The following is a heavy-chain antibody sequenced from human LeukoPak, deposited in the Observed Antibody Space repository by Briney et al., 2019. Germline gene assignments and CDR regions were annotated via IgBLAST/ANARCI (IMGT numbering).Heavy chain of an antibody. D-gene: IGHD3-10*01. Sequence: SETPSLTCVVSGGSISSGAYSWSWLRQPPGKGLEWIGYIYQSGTTTYNPSLKSRLTMSLDRSRNQFSLRLSSVTAADTAVYYCAADYGSGSYRFDYWGQGTLVTVSS. CDR2: IYQSGTT. J-gene: IGHJ4*02. V-gene: IGHV4-30-2*01. CDR1: GGSISSGAYS. CDR3: AADYGSGSYRFDY.